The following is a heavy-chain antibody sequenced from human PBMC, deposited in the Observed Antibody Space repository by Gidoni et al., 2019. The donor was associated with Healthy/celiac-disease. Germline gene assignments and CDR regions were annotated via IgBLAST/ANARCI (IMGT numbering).Heavy chain of an antibody. V-gene: IGHV3-9*01. CDR2: ISWNSGSI. J-gene: IGHJ4*02. Sequence: EVQLVESGGGLVQPGRSLRLSCAASGFPFDDYVLHWVRQAPGKGLEWDAGISWNSGSIGYADSVKGRFTISRDNAKNALDLQMNSLRAEDTALYYCAKDIYYGDYGREGYYFDYWGQGTLVTVSS. CDR1: GFPFDDYV. D-gene: IGHD4-17*01. CDR3: AKDIYYGDYGREGYYFDY.